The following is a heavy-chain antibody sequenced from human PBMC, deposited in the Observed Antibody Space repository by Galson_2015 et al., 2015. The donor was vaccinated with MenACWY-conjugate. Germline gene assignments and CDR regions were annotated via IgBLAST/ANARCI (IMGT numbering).Heavy chain of an antibody. D-gene: IGHD3-10*01. CDR1: GFSFNYAW. V-gene: IGHV3-15*01. CDR2: IKSKTDGGAT. J-gene: IGHJ4*01. Sequence: SLRLSCAASGFSFNYAWMSWVRQAPGKGLEWVGRIKSKTDGGATDYAAPVKARFTISRDDSKNTLYLQMNSLKSEDTAVYYCATDVPGIGAGEFDYWGHGTLVIVSS. CDR3: ATDVPGIGAGEFDY.